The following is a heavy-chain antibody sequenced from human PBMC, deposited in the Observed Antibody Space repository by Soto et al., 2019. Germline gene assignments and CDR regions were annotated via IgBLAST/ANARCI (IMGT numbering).Heavy chain of an antibody. J-gene: IGHJ4*02. V-gene: IGHV4-59*08. CDR1: GGSISSYY. D-gene: IGHD6-19*01. CDR2: IYYSGST. CDR3: ARHAPYSSGLYYFDY. Sequence: SETLSLTCTVSGGSISSYYWIWIRQPPGKGLEWIGYIYYSGSTNYNPSLKSRVTISVDTSKNQFSLKLSSVTAADTAVYYCARHAPYSSGLYYFDYWGQGTLVTVSS.